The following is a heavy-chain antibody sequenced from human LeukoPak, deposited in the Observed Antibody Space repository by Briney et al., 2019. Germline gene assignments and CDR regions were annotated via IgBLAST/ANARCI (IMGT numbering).Heavy chain of an antibody. CDR1: RFTFSNYW. V-gene: IGHV3-7*01. Sequence: PGGSLRLSCAASRFTFSNYWMSWVRQAPGKGLEWVANINQDGSKKRYADSMKGRFTISRDNAKGSLYLQLNSLRAEDTAVYYCAKWGPYCVGDYCPALDSWGPGTLVTVSS. J-gene: IGHJ4*02. CDR2: INQDGSKK. CDR3: AKWGPYCVGDYCPALDS. D-gene: IGHD2-21*02.